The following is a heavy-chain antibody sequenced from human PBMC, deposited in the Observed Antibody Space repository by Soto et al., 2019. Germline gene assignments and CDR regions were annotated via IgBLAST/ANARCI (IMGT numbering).Heavy chain of an antibody. J-gene: IGHJ4*02. CDR3: ARSAGWYAVHS. V-gene: IGHV4-4*02. CDR2: VFHTGTT. CDR1: GDSVSSPYY. Sequence: QVQLQESGPGLVKPSGTLSLTCAVSGDSVSSPYYWCWVRQPPGKGLEWIGEVFHTGTTSYNPSPRXXVTISMDKSNNQFSLDLRSVTAADTAVYYCARSAGWYAVHSWGPGTLVIVSS. D-gene: IGHD6-19*01.